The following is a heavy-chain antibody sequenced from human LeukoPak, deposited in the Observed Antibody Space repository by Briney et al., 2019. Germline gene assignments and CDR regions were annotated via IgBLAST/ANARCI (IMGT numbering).Heavy chain of an antibody. CDR2: THTSGSA. Sequence: SETLSLTCTVSGASIGNYYWSWIRQPAGKGLEWIGRTHTSGSANYNPSLKSRVTMSVDTSKNQFSLKLTSVTAAGTAVYYCARGRWKTGMDSPYYFDFWGQGALVTVSS. CDR3: ARGRWKTGMDSPYYFDF. CDR1: GASIGNYY. V-gene: IGHV4-4*07. D-gene: IGHD2-2*03. J-gene: IGHJ4*02.